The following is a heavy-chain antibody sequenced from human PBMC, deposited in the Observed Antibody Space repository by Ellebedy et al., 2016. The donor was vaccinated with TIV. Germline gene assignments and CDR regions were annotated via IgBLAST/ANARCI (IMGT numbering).Heavy chain of an antibody. J-gene: IGHJ6*02. CDR1: GFTFSDFY. Sequence: PGGSLRLSCVASGFTFSDFYITWIRKAPGKGLEWISYIISDGGHTNYADSVKGRLTISRDNSKNTLYLQMNSLRAEDPAVYYCAKAKLLYFGELRDAMDVWGQGTTVAVSS. CDR3: AKAKLLYFGELRDAMDV. D-gene: IGHD3-10*01. V-gene: IGHV3-11*05. CDR2: IISDGGHT.